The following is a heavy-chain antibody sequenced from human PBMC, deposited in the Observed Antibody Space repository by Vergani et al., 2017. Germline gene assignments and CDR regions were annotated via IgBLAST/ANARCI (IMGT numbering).Heavy chain of an antibody. CDR1: GGSISAGYYF. Sequence: QVQLQSSGPGRVKPSQTLSLTCTMSGGSISAGYYFWSWIRQPAGKGLEWLGHLSASGNASHRPSLNTRVSMSVDTSKTQFSLTVTSVTAADTAIYFCARRSGGYYSGGKVHPLRTAFDVWGHGTVVTVSS. V-gene: IGHV4-61*02. CDR2: LSASGNA. D-gene: IGHD2-15*01. J-gene: IGHJ3*01. CDR3: ARRSGGYYSGGKVHPLRTAFDV.